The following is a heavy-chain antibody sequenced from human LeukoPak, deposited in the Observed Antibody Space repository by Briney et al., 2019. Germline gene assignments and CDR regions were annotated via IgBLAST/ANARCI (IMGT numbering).Heavy chain of an antibody. D-gene: IGHD5-18*01. Sequence: GGSLRLSCAASGFTFSSYEMNWDRQAPGKGLEWVSYISSSGSTIYYADSVKGRFTISRDNAKNSLYLQMNSLRAEDTAVYYCARVGEGYSIYYYYGMDVWGQGTTVTVSS. V-gene: IGHV3-48*03. CDR3: ARVGEGYSIYYYYGMDV. J-gene: IGHJ6*02. CDR1: GFTFSSYE. CDR2: ISSSGSTI.